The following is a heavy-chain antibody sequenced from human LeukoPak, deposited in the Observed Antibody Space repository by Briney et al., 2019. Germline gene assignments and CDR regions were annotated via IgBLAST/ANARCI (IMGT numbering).Heavy chain of an antibody. CDR2: ISSSSSTI. J-gene: IGHJ4*02. CDR1: GFTFSDYY. CDR3: ARDQGGSGWSNSFDY. V-gene: IGHV3-11*04. Sequence: GGSLRLSCAASGFTFSDYYMNWVRQAPGKGLEWVSYISSSSSTIYYADSVKGRFTISRDNAKNSLYLQMNSLRAEDTAVYYCARDQGGSGWSNSFDYWGQGTLVTVSS. D-gene: IGHD6-19*01.